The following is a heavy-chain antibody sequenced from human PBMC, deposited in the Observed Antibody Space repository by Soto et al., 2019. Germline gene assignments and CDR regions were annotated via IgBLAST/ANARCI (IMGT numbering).Heavy chain of an antibody. CDR2: IIPIFGTA. D-gene: IGHD1-1*01. Sequence: SVKVSCKASGGTFSSYAISWVRQAPGQGLEWMGGIIPIFGTANYAQKFQGRVTITADESTSTAYMELSSLRSEYTGVYYSTSGTSIEAPDFWGQGTLVTVSS. CDR3: TSGTSIEAPDF. V-gene: IGHV1-69*13. J-gene: IGHJ4*03. CDR1: GGTFSSYA.